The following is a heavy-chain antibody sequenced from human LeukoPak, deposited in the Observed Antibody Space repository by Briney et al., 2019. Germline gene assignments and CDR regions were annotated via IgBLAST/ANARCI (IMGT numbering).Heavy chain of an antibody. V-gene: IGHV3-30*18. Sequence: GGSLRLSCAASGFTFSSYWMHWVRQAPGKGLVWVAVISYDGSNKYYADSVKGRFTISRDNSKNTLYLQMNSLRAEDTAVYYCANAGSGSYYVYGMDVWGQGTTVTVSS. CDR2: ISYDGSNK. D-gene: IGHD3-10*01. CDR3: ANAGSGSYYVYGMDV. J-gene: IGHJ6*02. CDR1: GFTFSSYW.